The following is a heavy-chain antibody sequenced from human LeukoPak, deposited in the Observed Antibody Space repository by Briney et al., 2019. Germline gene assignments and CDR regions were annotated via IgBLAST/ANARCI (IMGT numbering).Heavy chain of an antibody. J-gene: IGHJ4*02. CDR3: ARTHDYVWGSYRLDYFDY. CDR1: GGSFSGYY. Sequence: SETLSLTCAVYGGSFSGYYWSWIRQPPGKGLEWIGEINHSGSTNYNPSLKSRVTISVDTSKNQFPLKLSSVTAADTAVYYCARTHDYVWGSYRLDYFDYWAREPWSPSPQ. D-gene: IGHD3-16*02. V-gene: IGHV4-34*01. CDR2: INHSGST.